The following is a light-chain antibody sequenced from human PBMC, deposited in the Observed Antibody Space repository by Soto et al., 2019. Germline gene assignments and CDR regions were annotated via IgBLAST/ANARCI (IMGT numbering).Light chain of an antibody. Sequence: QSALTQPAPVSGSRGQSITISCVERNTDVGQDKSVSWYQQGPGKAPKLLIFEVTNRPSGVSSRFSGSRSGNTASLTISGLQPDDEGDYFCVSYTDTDTLVFGTGTKGTVL. CDR1: NTDVGQDKS. CDR3: VSYTDTDTLV. CDR2: EVT. J-gene: IGLJ1*01. V-gene: IGLV2-14*01.